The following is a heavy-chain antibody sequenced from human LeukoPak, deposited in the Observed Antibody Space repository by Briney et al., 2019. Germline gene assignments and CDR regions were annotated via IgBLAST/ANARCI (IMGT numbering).Heavy chain of an antibody. J-gene: IGHJ4*02. CDR3: ARLTGSYHNFDY. D-gene: IGHD1-26*01. CDR1: GYTFTSYG. V-gene: IGHV1-18*01. Sequence: ASAKVSCKASGYTFTSYGISWVRQAPGQGLEWMGWISAYTGNTKYAQKLQGRVTMTTDTSTSTAYMELRSLRSDDTAVYYCARLTGSYHNFDYWGQGTLVTVSS. CDR2: ISAYTGNT.